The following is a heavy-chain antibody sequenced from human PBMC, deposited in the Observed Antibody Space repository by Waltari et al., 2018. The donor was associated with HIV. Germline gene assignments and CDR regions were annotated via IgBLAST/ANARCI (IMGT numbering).Heavy chain of an antibody. CDR2: IYYTGAA. Sequence: QLQLWESCPGLVGASEALSLTCFVSGGSITSTNNSWCWIRQPPGEGLEWIGSIYYTGAAYYGPSLKSRVTISVDTSKNQFSLKLSSVTATDAAVYFCARAGRSFSSRPKTFDIWGPGTMVTVSS. V-gene: IGHV4-39*01. D-gene: IGHD3-10*01. J-gene: IGHJ3*02. CDR1: GGSITSTNNS. CDR3: ARAGRSFSSRPKTFDI.